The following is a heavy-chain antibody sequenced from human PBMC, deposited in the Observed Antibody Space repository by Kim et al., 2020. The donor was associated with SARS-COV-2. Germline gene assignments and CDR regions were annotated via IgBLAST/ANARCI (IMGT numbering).Heavy chain of an antibody. CDR1: GGSISSYY. V-gene: IGHV4-59*01. Sequence: SETLSLTCTVSGGSISSYYWSWIRQPPGKGLEWIGYIYYSGSTNYNPSLKSRVTISVDKSKNQFSLKLSSVTAADTAVYYCARYYTGYSSGWYHDYWGQGTLVTVSS. CDR3: ARYYTGYSSGWYHDY. CDR2: IYYSGST. D-gene: IGHD6-19*01. J-gene: IGHJ4*02.